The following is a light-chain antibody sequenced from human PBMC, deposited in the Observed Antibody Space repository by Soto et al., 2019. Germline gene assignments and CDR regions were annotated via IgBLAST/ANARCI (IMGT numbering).Light chain of an antibody. V-gene: IGKV3-20*01. CDR3: QRFGTSPTSS. CDR2: GPS. Sequence: EIVLTQSPGLLSSSPGETAILSCRASQSISAKHLAGYQLGPGQSPRLPIYGPSGRATGAPGRLGGSGSGTEFTLHISRLAPEDFVVYCCQRFGTSPTSSFGQGTMVVI. CDR1: QSISAKH. J-gene: IGKJ2*01.